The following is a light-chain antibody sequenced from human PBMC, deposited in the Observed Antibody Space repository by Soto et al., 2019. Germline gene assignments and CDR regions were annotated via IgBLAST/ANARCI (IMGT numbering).Light chain of an antibody. J-gene: IGKJ1*01. Sequence: AIRMTQSPSSLSASTGDRVTITCRASQGISSYLAWYQXKPRKAPKLLIYAASTLQSGVPSRFSGSGSGTDFTLTISCLQSEDFATYYCQQYYSYQWTFGQGTKV. V-gene: IGKV1-8*01. CDR2: AAS. CDR1: QGISSY. CDR3: QQYYSYQWT.